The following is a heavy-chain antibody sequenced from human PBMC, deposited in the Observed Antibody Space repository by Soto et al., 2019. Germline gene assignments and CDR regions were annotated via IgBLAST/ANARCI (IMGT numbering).Heavy chain of an antibody. Sequence: SETLSLTCSVSGGSIRGSYCSWIRQPPEKGLEWIASISYTGSATHNPSLKSRVSVSVDTTENQCSLKLTSVTAADTATYDCATGGGWLQNSNLRGLYFDYWGQGALVTVSS. D-gene: IGHD6-19*01. CDR1: GGSIRGSY. J-gene: IGHJ4*02. CDR3: ATGGGWLQNSNLRGLYFDY. CDR2: ISYTGSA. V-gene: IGHV4-59*01.